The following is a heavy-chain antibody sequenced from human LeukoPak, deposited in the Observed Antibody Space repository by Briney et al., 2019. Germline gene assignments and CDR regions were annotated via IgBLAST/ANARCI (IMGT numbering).Heavy chain of an antibody. CDR2: INHSGST. CDR3: ARAKMLFGFFDY. Sequence: PSETLSLTCTVSGGSISSYYWSWIRQPPGKGLEWIGEINHSGSTNYNPSLKSRVTISVDTSKNQFSLKLSSVTAADTAVYYCARAKMLFGFFDYWGQGTLVTVSS. V-gene: IGHV4-34*01. CDR1: GGSISSYY. D-gene: IGHD2-21*01. J-gene: IGHJ4*02.